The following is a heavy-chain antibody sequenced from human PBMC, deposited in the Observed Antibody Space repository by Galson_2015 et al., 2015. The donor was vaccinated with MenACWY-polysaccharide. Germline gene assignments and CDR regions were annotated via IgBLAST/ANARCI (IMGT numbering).Heavy chain of an antibody. CDR2: IKEDGSEK. CDR3: VRGGWFTSD. V-gene: IGHV3-7*01. Sequence: SLRLSCAASGFTFSTYWMSWVRQAPGKGPDWVANIKEDGSEKNYVDSVKGRFTISRDNAKKSLDLQMDSLRAEDTAVYYCVRGGWFTSDWGQGALVTVSS. D-gene: IGHD2-2*01. CDR1: GFTFSTYW. J-gene: IGHJ4*02.